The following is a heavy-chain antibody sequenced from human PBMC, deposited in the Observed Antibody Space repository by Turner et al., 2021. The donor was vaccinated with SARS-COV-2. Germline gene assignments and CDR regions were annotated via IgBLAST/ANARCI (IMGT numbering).Heavy chain of an antibody. CDR2: IYYSRST. Sequence: QLQLQDSGPGLVKPSVTLSLPCPASGVSISSSSYYWGWIRQPPGKGLEWIGNIYYSRSTYYNPSSRSRVTIAVDTTKNQFNLKRSSVTAADTDVYDCERHMDTGMDYDGMDDWGQGTTVTVSS. V-gene: IGHV4-39*01. J-gene: IGHJ6*02. CDR1: GVSISSSSYY. D-gene: IGHD5-18*01. CDR3: ERHMDTGMDYDGMDD.